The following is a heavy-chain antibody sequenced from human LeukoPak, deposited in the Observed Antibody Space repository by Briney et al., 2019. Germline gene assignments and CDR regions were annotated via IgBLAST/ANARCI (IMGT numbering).Heavy chain of an antibody. CDR3: ARQENSSGSDAFDI. CDR2: IYYSGST. Sequence: PSETLSLTCTVSGGSISSYYWSWIRQPPGKGLEWIGYIYYSGSTNYNPSLKSRVTISVDTSKNQFSLKLSSVTAADTAVYYCARQENSSGSDAFDIWGQGTMVTVSS. D-gene: IGHD3-3*01. V-gene: IGHV4-59*01. CDR1: GGSISSYY. J-gene: IGHJ3*02.